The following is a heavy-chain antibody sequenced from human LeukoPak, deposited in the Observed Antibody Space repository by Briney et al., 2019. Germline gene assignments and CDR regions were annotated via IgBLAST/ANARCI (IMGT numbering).Heavy chain of an antibody. J-gene: IGHJ1*01. D-gene: IGHD4-17*01. V-gene: IGHV3-33*06. CDR1: GFTFSSYG. CDR3: AKDLYGDYPSHRFQH. Sequence: PGGSLRLSCAASGFTFSSYGMHWVRQAPGKGLEWVAVIWYDGSNKYYADSVKGRFTISRDNSKNTLYLQMNSLRAEDTAVYYCAKDLYGDYPSHRFQHWGQGTLVTVSS. CDR2: IWYDGSNK.